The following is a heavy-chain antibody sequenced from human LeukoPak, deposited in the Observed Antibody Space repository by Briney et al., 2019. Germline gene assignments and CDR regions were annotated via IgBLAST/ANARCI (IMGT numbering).Heavy chain of an antibody. V-gene: IGHV5-51*01. Sequence: GESLKISCKGFGYNFSNYWIGWVRQMPGKGLEWMGIIYPGDSDTRYSPSFQGQVTISADKSISTAYLQWSSLKASDTAMYYCARLSIPNWNYEFEANYYFDYWGQGTLVTVSS. J-gene: IGHJ4*02. CDR2: IYPGDSDT. CDR1: GYNFSNYW. CDR3: ARLSIPNWNYEFEANYYFDY. D-gene: IGHD1-7*01.